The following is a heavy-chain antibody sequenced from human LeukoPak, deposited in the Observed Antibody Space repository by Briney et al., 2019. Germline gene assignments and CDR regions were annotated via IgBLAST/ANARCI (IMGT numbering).Heavy chain of an antibody. Sequence: GASVKVSCKASDYTFTSYGISWVRQAPGQGLEWMGWISAYNGNTNYAQKLQGRVTMTTDTSTSTAYMELRSRRPTDTAAYYHARVGAHHDVFDIWGKGTMVTVSS. CDR3: ARVGAHHDVFDI. D-gene: IGHD3-16*01. CDR1: DYTFTSYG. CDR2: ISAYNGNT. J-gene: IGHJ3*02. V-gene: IGHV1-18*01.